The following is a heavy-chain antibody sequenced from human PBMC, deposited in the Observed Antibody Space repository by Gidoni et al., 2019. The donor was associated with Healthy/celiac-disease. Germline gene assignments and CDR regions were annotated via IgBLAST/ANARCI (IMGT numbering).Heavy chain of an antibody. D-gene: IGHD5-12*01. CDR2: IIPIFGTA. V-gene: IGHV1-69*01. J-gene: IGHJ3*02. Sequence: QVQLVQSGAEVKKPGSSVMVSCKALRGTFSSYAISWVRQAPGQGLEWMGGIIPIFGTANYAQKFQGRVTITADESTSTAYMELSSLRSEDTAVYYCARDPRRDGYGRREDAFDIWGQGTMVTVSS. CDR1: RGTFSSYA. CDR3: ARDPRRDGYGRREDAFDI.